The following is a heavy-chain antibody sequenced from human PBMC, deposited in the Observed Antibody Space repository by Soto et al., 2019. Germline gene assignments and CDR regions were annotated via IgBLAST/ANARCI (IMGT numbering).Heavy chain of an antibody. Sequence: PSETLSLTCTVSGGSISSGGYYWSWIRQHPGKGLEWIGYIYYSGSTYYNPSLKSRVTISVDTSKNQFSLKLSSVTAADTAVYYCARRDRYDRSADPWGQGTLVTVSS. CDR1: GGSISSGGYY. CDR2: IYYSGST. CDR3: ARRDRYDRSADP. V-gene: IGHV4-31*03. D-gene: IGHD3-22*01. J-gene: IGHJ5*02.